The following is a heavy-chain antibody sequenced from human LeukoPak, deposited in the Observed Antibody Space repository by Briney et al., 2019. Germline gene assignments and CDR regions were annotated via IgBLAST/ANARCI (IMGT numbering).Heavy chain of an antibody. Sequence: WGSLRLSCAASGFTFSSYWMSWVRQAPGKGLEWVANIKQDGSEKYYVDSVKGRFTISRDNAKNSLYLQMNSLRAEDTAVYYCARFIRFLEWLPLDYWGQGTLVTVSS. V-gene: IGHV3-7*01. CDR2: IKQDGSEK. CDR1: GFTFSSYW. D-gene: IGHD3-3*01. CDR3: ARFIRFLEWLPLDY. J-gene: IGHJ4*02.